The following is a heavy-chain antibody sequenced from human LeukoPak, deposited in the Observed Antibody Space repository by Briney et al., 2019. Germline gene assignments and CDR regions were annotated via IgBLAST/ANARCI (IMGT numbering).Heavy chain of an antibody. J-gene: IGHJ4*02. CDR1: GFTFDDYA. CDR3: VRGSATGGRMDY. D-gene: IGHD5-24*01. V-gene: IGHV3-9*03. Sequence: GGSLRLSXAASGFTFDDYAMHWVRQAPGKGVEWVSGISWNSGSISYADSVKGRFTISRDNAKNSLYLQMNSLRAEDMALYYCVRGSATGGRMDYWGQGTLVTVSS. CDR2: ISWNSGSI.